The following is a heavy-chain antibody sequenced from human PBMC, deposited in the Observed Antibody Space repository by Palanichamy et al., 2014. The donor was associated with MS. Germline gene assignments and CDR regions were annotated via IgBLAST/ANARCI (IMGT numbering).Heavy chain of an antibody. CDR1: GYTFTSYG. V-gene: IGHV1-18*01. D-gene: IGHD3-10*01. J-gene: IGHJ4*02. CDR2: ISVYNGNT. Sequence: QVQLVQSGAEVKKPGASVKVSCKASGYTFTSYGISWVRQAPGQGLEWMGWISVYNGNTNYAQKLQGRVTMTTDTSTNTAYMELRNLRSDDTAVYYCARDTYYYGSGSYFWGQGTLVTVSS. CDR3: ARDTYYYGSGSYF.